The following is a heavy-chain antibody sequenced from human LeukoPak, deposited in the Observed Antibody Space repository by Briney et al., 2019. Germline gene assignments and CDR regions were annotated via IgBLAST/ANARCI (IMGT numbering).Heavy chain of an antibody. CDR1: GLTFNNYA. CDR3: ATSWGPDTSAFRWGRDGMDV. J-gene: IGHJ6*02. V-gene: IGHV3-23*01. Sequence: GGSLRLSCAVSGLTFNNYAMSWVRQAPGKGLEWVSAISKSGDHTYYAASAKGRFTIYRDNSKNTQYLQMNSLRAEDTAVYYCATSWGPDTSAFRWGRDGMDVWGQGTTVIGS. CDR2: ISKSGDHT. D-gene: IGHD3-16*01.